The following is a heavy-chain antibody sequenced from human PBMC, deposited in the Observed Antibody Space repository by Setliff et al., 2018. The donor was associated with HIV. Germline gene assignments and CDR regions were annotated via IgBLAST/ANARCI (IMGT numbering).Heavy chain of an antibody. Sequence: PGGSLRLSCAASGFTFSRYGMHWVRQAPGKGLEWVAFIRYDGSNKYYADSVKGRFTISRDNSKNTLYLQMNSLRAEDTAVYYCANSASSGGSASTNDYWGQGTLVTVSS. CDR3: ANSASSGGSASTNDY. CDR2: IRYDGSNK. CDR1: GFTFSRYG. J-gene: IGHJ4*02. V-gene: IGHV3-30*02. D-gene: IGHD6-19*01.